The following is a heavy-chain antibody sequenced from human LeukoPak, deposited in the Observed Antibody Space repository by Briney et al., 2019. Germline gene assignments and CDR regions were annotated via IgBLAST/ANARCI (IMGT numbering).Heavy chain of an antibody. CDR1: GFTFSSYA. V-gene: IGHV3-7*01. Sequence: PGGSLRLSCAASGFTFSSYAMSWVRQAPGKGLEWVANINQDGSEKYYVDSVKGRFTISRDNGKNSLYLQMDSLRAEDTAMYYCARDASGSFYDYWGQGTLVTVSS. CDR2: INQDGSEK. D-gene: IGHD1-26*01. CDR3: ARDASGSFYDY. J-gene: IGHJ4*02.